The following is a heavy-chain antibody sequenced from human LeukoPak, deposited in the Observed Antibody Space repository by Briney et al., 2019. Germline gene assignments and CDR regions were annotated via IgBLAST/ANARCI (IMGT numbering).Heavy chain of an antibody. CDR3: ARLLNRNENTA. Sequence: SETLSLTCTVSGGSIISSNYFWAWIRQPPGKGLEWIGSIFYSGSTYYTPSLQSRVTMSVDTSKNQFSLKLTSVSAADTAVYYCARLLNRNENTAWGQGTLVTVAS. V-gene: IGHV4-39*01. CDR2: IFYSGST. J-gene: IGHJ5*02. D-gene: IGHD2/OR15-2a*01. CDR1: GGSIISSNYF.